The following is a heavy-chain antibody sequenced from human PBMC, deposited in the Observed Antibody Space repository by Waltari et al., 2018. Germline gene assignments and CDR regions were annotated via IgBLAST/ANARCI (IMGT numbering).Heavy chain of an antibody. D-gene: IGHD3-10*01. Sequence: QLLLQESGPGLVRPSQTLSLTCTVSGGSVSSTSFYWAWVRQPPGKGLEGMGTLYYGGDTYYNPSLKSRITLSVDTSKNQFSLDLMSVTAADTAMYYCARQGFYGSAKHFDDWGQGTVVAVSS. CDR2: LYYGGDT. CDR1: GGSVSSTSFY. V-gene: IGHV4-39*01. J-gene: IGHJ4*02. CDR3: ARQGFYGSAKHFDD.